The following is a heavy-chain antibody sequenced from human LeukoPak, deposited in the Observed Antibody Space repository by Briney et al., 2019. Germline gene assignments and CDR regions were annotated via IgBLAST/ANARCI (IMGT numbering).Heavy chain of an antibody. CDR2: ISNRGGST. D-gene: IGHD2/OR15-2a*01. CDR1: GFTFSSYA. J-gene: IGHJ6*02. CDR3: AKAQNNYFYYNMEV. V-gene: IGHV3-23*01. Sequence: GGSLRLSCTASGFTFSSYAMSWVRQAPGKGLEGVSTISNRGGSTYYADSMKGRFTISRDNSKNTLYLQANSLRAEDTAVYYCAKAQNNYFYYNMEVWGQGTTVTVSS.